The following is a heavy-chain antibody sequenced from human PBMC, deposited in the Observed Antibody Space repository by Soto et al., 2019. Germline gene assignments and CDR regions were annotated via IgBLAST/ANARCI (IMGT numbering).Heavy chain of an antibody. CDR3: ARGRGYSYGLNP. V-gene: IGHV4-30-4*01. J-gene: IGHJ5*02. D-gene: IGHD5-18*01. CDR2: ISYSGTT. CDR1: GDSISSSNNY. Sequence: SETLSLTCSVSGDSISSSNNYWSWIRQPPGEGLEWIGFISYSGTTSYSPSLKSRLAISLDTSKNQFSLSLSSVTAADTAVYYCARGRGYSYGLNPWGQGTLVTSPQ.